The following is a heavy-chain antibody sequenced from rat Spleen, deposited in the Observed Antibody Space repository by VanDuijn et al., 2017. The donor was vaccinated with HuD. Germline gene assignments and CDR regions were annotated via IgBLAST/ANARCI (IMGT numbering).Heavy chain of an antibody. CDR1: GFTFTNYG. CDR3: TTYYGYTPLGY. V-gene: IGHV5-19*01. J-gene: IGHJ2*01. CDR2: ISPSGSTT. D-gene: IGHD1-9*01. Sequence: EVQLVESGGGLVQPGRSLKLSCAASGFTFTNYGMHWIRQAPTNGLEWVASISPSGSTTHYRDSVRGRFTIFRDVAKSTLYLQMDSLRSEDTATYYCTTYYGYTPLGYWGQGVMVTVSS.